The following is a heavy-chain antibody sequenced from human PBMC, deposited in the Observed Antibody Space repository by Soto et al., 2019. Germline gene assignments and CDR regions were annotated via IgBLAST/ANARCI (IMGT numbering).Heavy chain of an antibody. Sequence: ASVKVSCKASGYTFTSYDINWVRQATGQGLEWMGWMNPNSGNTGYAQKFQGRVTMTRNTSISTANKELSSLRSEDTAVYYCARGRDYYYMDVWGKGTTVTVSS. CDR2: MNPNSGNT. CDR1: GYTFTSYD. J-gene: IGHJ6*03. V-gene: IGHV1-8*01. CDR3: ARGRDYYYMDV.